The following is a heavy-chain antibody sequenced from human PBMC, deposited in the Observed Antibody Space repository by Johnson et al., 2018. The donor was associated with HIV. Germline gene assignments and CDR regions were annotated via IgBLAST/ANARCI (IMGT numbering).Heavy chain of an antibody. D-gene: IGHD6-6*01. CDR1: GFTFSSYA. CDR3: ARGRSSSSTAAFDI. Sequence: QVQLVESGGGVVQPGRSLRLSCAGSGFTFSSYAFHWVRQAPAKGLEWVAVISYDGSNKYFADSVKGRFTISRDNSKNTLYLQMKSLRGEDTAVYSCARGRSSSSTAAFDIWGQGTMVTVSS. V-gene: IGHV3-30*04. J-gene: IGHJ3*02. CDR2: ISYDGSNK.